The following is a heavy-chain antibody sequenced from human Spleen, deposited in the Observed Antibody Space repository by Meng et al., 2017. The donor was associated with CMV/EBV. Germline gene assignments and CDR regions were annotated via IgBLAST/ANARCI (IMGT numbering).Heavy chain of an antibody. Sequence: GESLKISCAASGFTFSNAWMSWVRQAPGKGLEWVGRIKSKTDGGTTDYAAPVKGRFTISRDDSKNTLYLQMNRLTAEDTALYYCDGSDFWGQGTLVTVSS. CDR3: DGSDF. CDR2: IKSKTDGGTT. D-gene: IGHD6-25*01. CDR1: GFTFSNAW. J-gene: IGHJ4*02. V-gene: IGHV3-15*01.